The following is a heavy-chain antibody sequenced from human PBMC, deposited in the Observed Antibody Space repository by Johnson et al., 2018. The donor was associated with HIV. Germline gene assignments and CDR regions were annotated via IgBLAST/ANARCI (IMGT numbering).Heavy chain of an antibody. D-gene: IGHD3-16*01. Sequence: EQRGEEGGGGGEKGGARRRAWAASGFTFSNAWMSWVRQAPGKGLEWVSVIYSGGSTYYADSVKGRFTISRDNSKKTLYLQMNSLRPEDTALYYCAREVYAHDAFDIWGQGTMVPVSS. CDR3: AREVYAHDAFDI. CDR2: IYSGGST. V-gene: IGHV3-66*02. CDR1: GFTFSNAW. J-gene: IGHJ3*02.